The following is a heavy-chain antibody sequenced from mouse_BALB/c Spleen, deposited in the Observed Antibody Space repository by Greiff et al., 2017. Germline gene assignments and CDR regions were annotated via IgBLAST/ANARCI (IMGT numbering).Heavy chain of an antibody. CDR2: ISSGGST. CDR1: GFTFSSYA. CDR3: ARKDDSWFAY. Sequence: EVKLMESGGGLVKPGGSLKLSCAASGFTFSSYAMSWVRQTPEKRLEWVASISSGGSTYYPDSVKGRFTISRDNARNILYLQMSSLRSEDTAMYYCARKDDSWFAYWGQGTLVTVSA. V-gene: IGHV5-6-5*01. J-gene: IGHJ3*01. D-gene: IGHD2-4*01.